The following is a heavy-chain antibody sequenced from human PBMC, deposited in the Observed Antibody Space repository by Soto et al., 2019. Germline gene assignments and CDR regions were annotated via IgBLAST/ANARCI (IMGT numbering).Heavy chain of an antibody. CDR2: IYTDGRT. D-gene: IGHD1-20*01. J-gene: IGHJ4*02. CDR1: GFTVSSRY. CDR3: ARGVTVGVTGPDY. V-gene: IGHV3-53*01. Sequence: GGSLRLSCAASGFTVSSRYMSWVRQAPGKGLEWVSVIYTDGRTLYADSVKGRFTISRDNSKNTLYLQMDSLRAEDTAVYYCARGVTVGVTGPDYWGQGKLVTVSS.